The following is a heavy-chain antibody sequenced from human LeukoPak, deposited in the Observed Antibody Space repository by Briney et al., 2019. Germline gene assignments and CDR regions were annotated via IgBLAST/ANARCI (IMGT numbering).Heavy chain of an antibody. CDR2: IHYSGGT. CDR3: ARLGTTFDAFDL. CDR1: GGSITSYH. J-gene: IGHJ3*01. Sequence: SETLSLTCTVSGGSITSYHWRCIRQPPAKGLELMGCIHYSGGTNYNPSLRSRLTISIDSSKNQFPLTLNSATAADTAVYYCARLGTTFDAFDLWGEGTMITVSS. V-gene: IGHV4-59*13. D-gene: IGHD2/OR15-2a*01.